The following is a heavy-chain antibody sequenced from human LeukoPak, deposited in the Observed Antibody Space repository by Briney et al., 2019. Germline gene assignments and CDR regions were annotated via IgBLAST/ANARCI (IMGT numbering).Heavy chain of an antibody. CDR2: INHSGST. V-gene: IGHV4-34*01. CDR3: ARWVILEWLLIESGYFDY. CDR1: GGSFSGYY. Sequence: SETLSLTCAVYGGSFSGYYWSWIRQPPGKGLEWIGEINHSGSTNYNPSLKSRVTISVDKSKNQFSLKLSSVTAADTAVYYCARWVILEWLLIESGYFDYWGQGTLVTVSS. J-gene: IGHJ4*02. D-gene: IGHD3-3*01.